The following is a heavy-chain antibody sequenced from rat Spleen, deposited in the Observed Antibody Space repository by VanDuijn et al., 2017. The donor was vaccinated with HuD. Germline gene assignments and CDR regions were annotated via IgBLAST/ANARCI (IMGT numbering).Heavy chain of an antibody. J-gene: IGHJ4*01. Sequence: QVQLKESGPGLVQPSQTLSLTCTVSGFSLTSYGVSWVRQTPGKGLEWIGSIWSGGSTDYNSALKSRLSISRDTSKSQVLLKMNSLQTEDTAMYFCARSAGASYYYSSYTRGYVMDAWGQGASVTVSS. CDR2: IWSGGST. CDR3: ARSAGASYYYSSYTRGYVMDA. CDR1: GFSLTSYG. V-gene: IGHV2-16*01. D-gene: IGHD1-2*01.